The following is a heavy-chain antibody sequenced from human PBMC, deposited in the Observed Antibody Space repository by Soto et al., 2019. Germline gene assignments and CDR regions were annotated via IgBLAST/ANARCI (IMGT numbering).Heavy chain of an antibody. CDR2: IYYSGRT. D-gene: IGHD4-17*01. CDR1: GGSVSSGSYY. V-gene: IGHV4-61*01. J-gene: IGHJ4*02. Sequence: SETLSLTCTVSGGSVSSGSYYWSWIRQPPGKGLEWIGYIYYSGRTNYNPSLKSRVTISVDTSKNQFSLKLSSVTAADTAVYYCARGRGYGDLYYFDSWGQGTLVTVSS. CDR3: ARGRGYGDLYYFDS.